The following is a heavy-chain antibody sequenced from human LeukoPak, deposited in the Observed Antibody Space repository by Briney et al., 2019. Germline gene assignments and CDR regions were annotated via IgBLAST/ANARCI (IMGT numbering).Heavy chain of an antibody. V-gene: IGHV4-61*02. Sequence: SQTLSLTCTVSGGSISSGSYYWSWIRQPAGKGLEWIGRIYTSGSTNYNPSLKSRVTISVDTSKNQFSLKLSSVTAADTAVYYCARVSRTTQTFYYYYYMDVWGKGTTVTVSS. CDR3: ARVSRTTQTFYYYYYMDV. D-gene: IGHD4-11*01. CDR1: GGSISSGSYY. CDR2: IYTSGST. J-gene: IGHJ6*03.